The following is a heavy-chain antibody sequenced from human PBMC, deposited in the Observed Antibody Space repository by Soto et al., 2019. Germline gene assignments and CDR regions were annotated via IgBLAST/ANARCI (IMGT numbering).Heavy chain of an antibody. CDR1: GYTFTSYG. CDR2: ISAYNGNT. D-gene: IGHD3-10*01. CDR3: ARSLWFGAPFDY. J-gene: IGHJ4*02. V-gene: IGHV1-18*04. Sequence: ASVKVSCKASGYTFTSYGISWVRQAPGQGLEWMGWISAYNGNTNYAQKLQGRVTMTTDTSTSTAYMELSSLRSEDTAVYYCARSLWFGAPFDYWGQGTLVTVSS.